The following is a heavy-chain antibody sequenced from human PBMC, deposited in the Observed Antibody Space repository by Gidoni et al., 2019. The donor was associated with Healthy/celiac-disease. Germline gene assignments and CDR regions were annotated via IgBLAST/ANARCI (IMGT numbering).Heavy chain of an antibody. CDR3: AHIFGDYYDSSGYYNFDY. D-gene: IGHD3-22*01. Sequence: QVQLVASGGGVVQPGRSLRLSCTASGFTFRSYGMHWVRQAPGQGLEWVAVISYDGSNKYYADSVKGRFTISRDNSKNTLYLQMNSLRAEDTAVYYCAHIFGDYYDSSGYYNFDYWGQGTLVTVSS. V-gene: IGHV3-30*03. CDR1: GFTFRSYG. J-gene: IGHJ4*02. CDR2: ISYDGSNK.